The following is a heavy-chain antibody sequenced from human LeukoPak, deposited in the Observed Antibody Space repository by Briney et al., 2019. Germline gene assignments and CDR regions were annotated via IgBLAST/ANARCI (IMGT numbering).Heavy chain of an antibody. J-gene: IGHJ4*02. Sequence: SETLSLTCSVSGGSISSGSISSGGYYWSWIRQPPGKGLEWIGEINHSGSTNYNPSLKSRVTISVDTSKNQFSLKLSSVTAADTAVYYCARQAWGSALGYWGQGTLVTVSS. CDR3: ARQAWGSALGY. D-gene: IGHD7-27*01. V-gene: IGHV4-34*01. CDR2: INHSGST. CDR1: GGSISSGSISSGGYY.